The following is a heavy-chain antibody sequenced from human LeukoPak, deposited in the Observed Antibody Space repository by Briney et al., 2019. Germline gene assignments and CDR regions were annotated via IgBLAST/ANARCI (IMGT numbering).Heavy chain of an antibody. V-gene: IGHV3-9*01. Sequence: GGSLRLSCAASGFIFNEYAMHWVRQAPGKGLEWVSSVNWSPGSEAYADSVKGRFTISRDNSKNTLYLQMNSLRAEDTAVYYCARAGSSWYREVFDYWGQGTLVTVSS. CDR1: GFIFNEYA. D-gene: IGHD6-13*01. CDR2: VNWSPGSE. CDR3: ARAGSSWYREVFDY. J-gene: IGHJ4*02.